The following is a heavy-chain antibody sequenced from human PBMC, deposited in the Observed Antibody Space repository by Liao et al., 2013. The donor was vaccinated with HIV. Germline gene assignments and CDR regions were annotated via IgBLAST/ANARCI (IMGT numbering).Heavy chain of an antibody. J-gene: IGHJ6*03. D-gene: IGHD3-22*01. CDR2: IHYSGTTDFYSGTT. V-gene: IGHV4-59*01. Sequence: QGLLQESGPGLVKPSETLSLTCNISGDSISSYYWNWIRQAPGKGLEWIAYIHYSGTTDFYSGTTNYNPSLKSRVTISVDMSTKQFSLRLASVTTADTAVYYCARAPMIKDDYYYFYMDVWGEGTAVTVAS. CDR1: GDSISSYY. CDR3: ARAPMIKDDYYYFYMDV.